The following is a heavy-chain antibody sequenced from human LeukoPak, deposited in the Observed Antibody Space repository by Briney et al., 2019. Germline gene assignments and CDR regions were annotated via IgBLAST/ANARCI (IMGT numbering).Heavy chain of an antibody. CDR1: GFTFSSYS. CDR3: ASGGCSSASCALDY. Sequence: GGSLRLSCAASGFTFSSYSMKWVRQAPGKGLEWVSSISSSSSHIYYADSVKGRFTISRDNAKNSLYLQMNSLRAEDTAVYYCASGGCSSASCALDYWGQGTLVTVSS. D-gene: IGHD2-2*01. J-gene: IGHJ4*02. CDR2: ISSSSSHI. V-gene: IGHV3-21*01.